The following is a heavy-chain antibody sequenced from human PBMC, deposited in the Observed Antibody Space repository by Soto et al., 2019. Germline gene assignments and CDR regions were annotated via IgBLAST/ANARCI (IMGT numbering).Heavy chain of an antibody. CDR1: GFTFSNAW. CDR3: TTDLTTVTGPLNY. V-gene: IGHV3-15*01. J-gene: IGHJ4*02. D-gene: IGHD4-17*01. CDR2: IKSKTDGGTT. Sequence: PGGSLRLSCAASGFTFSNAWMSWVRPAPGKGLEWVGRIKSKTDGGTTDYAAPVKGRFTISRDDSKNTLYLQMNSLKTEDTAVYYCTTDLTTVTGPLNYWGQGTLVTVSS.